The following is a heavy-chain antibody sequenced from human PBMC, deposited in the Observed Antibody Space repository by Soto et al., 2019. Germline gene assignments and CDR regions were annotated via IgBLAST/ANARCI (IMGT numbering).Heavy chain of an antibody. CDR3: ARAKAPLYSSSWYWFAP. CDR2: IYYSGST. Sequence: QVQLQESGPGLVKPSETLSLTCTVSGGSISSYYWSWIRQPPGKGLEWIGYIYYSGSTNYNPSLKSRVTISVDTSKNQFPLTLGSVTAADTAVYYCARAKAPLYSSSWYWFAPWGQGTLVTVSS. V-gene: IGHV4-59*08. CDR1: GGSISSYY. J-gene: IGHJ5*02. D-gene: IGHD6-13*01.